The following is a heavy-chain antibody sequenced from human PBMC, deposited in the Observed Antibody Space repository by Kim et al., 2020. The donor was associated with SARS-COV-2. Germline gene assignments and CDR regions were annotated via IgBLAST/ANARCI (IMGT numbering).Heavy chain of an antibody. V-gene: IGHV3-73*01. CDR1: GFTFSGSA. Sequence: GGSLRLSCAASGFTFSGSAMHWVRQASGKGLEWVGRIRSKANSYATAYAASVKGRFTITRDESKNTSYLQMNSLKTEDTAVYYCTRRPGAAGWFDPWGQGTLVTVSS. CDR3: TRRPGAAGWFDP. J-gene: IGHJ5*02. D-gene: IGHD6-25*01. CDR2: IRSKANSYAT.